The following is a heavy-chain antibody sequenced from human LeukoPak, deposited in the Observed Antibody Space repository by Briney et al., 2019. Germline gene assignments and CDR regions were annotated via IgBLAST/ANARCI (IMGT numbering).Heavy chain of an antibody. CDR3: ARDVGIAAAGYYYYYGMDV. V-gene: IGHV4-31*03. Sequence: SQTLSLTCTVSGASISSGGDYWSWIRQHPGKGLEWIGYIYYSGSTNYNPSLKSRVTISVDTSKNQFSLKLSSVTAADTAVYYCARDVGIAAAGYYYYYGMDVWGQGTTVTVSS. J-gene: IGHJ6*02. CDR2: IYYSGST. CDR1: GASISSGGDY. D-gene: IGHD6-13*01.